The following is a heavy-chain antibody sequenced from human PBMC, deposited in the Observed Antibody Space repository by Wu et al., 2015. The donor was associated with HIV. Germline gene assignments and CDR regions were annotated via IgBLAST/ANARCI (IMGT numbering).Heavy chain of an antibody. D-gene: IGHD6-13*01. CDR3: AREASDSSSWGSLLTGDYYYYYGMDV. Sequence: QVQLVQSGAEVKKPGASVKVSCKASGYTFTSYYMHWVRQAPGQGLEWMGIINPSGGSTSYAQKFQGRVTMTRDTSTSTVYMELSSLRSEDTAVYYCAREASDSSSWGSLLTGDYYYYYGMDVWGQGTTVTVSS. V-gene: IGHV1-46*01. CDR1: GYTFTSYY. CDR2: INPSGGST. J-gene: IGHJ6*02.